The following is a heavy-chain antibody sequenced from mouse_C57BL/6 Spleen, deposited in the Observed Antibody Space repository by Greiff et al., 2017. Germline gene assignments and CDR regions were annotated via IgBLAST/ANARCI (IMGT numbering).Heavy chain of an antibody. CDR2: ISYSGST. V-gene: IGHV3-1*01. D-gene: IGHD4-1*01. CDR1: GYSITSGYD. CDR3: AREGLTGPYWYFDV. Sequence: VQLQQSGPGMVKPSQSLSLTCTVTGYSITSGYDWHWIRHFPGNKLEWMGYISYSGSTNYNPSLKSRISITHDTSKNHFFLKLNSVTTEDTATYYCAREGLTGPYWYFDVWGTGTTVTVSS. J-gene: IGHJ1*03.